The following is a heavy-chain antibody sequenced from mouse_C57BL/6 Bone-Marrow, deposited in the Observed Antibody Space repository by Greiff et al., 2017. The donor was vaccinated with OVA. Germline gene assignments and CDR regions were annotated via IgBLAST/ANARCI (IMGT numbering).Heavy chain of an antibody. CDR3: ARSHYYGSSSYAMDY. Sequence: ESGPGLVKPSQTVFLTCTVTGISITTGNYRWSWIRQFPGNKLEWIGYIYYSGTITYNPSLTSRTTITRDTPKNQFFLEMNSLTAEDTATYYCARSHYYGSSSYAMDYWGQGTSVTVSS. V-gene: IGHV3-5*01. J-gene: IGHJ4*01. CDR1: GISITTGNYR. CDR2: IYYSGTI. D-gene: IGHD1-1*01.